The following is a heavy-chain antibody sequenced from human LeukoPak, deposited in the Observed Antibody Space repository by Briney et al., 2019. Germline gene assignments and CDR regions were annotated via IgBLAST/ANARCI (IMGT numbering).Heavy chain of an antibody. Sequence: SETLSLTCAVSGGSISSGGYSWSWIRQPPGQGLEWIGYIYHSGSTYYNPSLKSRVTISVDRSKNQFSLKLSSVTAADTAVYYCARTHYDILTLWGQGTLVTVSS. CDR1: GGSISSGGYS. CDR3: ARTHYDILTL. J-gene: IGHJ4*02. V-gene: IGHV4-30-2*01. CDR2: IYHSGST. D-gene: IGHD3-9*01.